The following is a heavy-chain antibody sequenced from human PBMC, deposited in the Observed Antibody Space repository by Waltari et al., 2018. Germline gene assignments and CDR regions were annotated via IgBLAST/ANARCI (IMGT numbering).Heavy chain of an antibody. CDR3: ARRARAGSGVYYFDS. CDR2: INYIGNT. J-gene: IGHJ4*02. V-gene: IGHV4-39*01. D-gene: IGHD3-3*01. Sequence: QLQLQESGPGLVKPSETLSLTCTVSGGPISSSSHYWGWIRQPPGKGLGWIGSINYIGNTYNNPSLKSRVTISVDTSKNQFSLKMNSVTATDTAVYYCARRARAGSGVYYFDSWGQGTLVTVSS. CDR1: GGPISSSSHY.